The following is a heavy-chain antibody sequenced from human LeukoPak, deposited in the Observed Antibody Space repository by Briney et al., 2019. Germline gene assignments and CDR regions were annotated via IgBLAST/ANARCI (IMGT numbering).Heavy chain of an antibody. D-gene: IGHD4-17*01. Sequence: ASVKVSCKVSGNTLTELSMYWVRQAPGKGLEWMGGFDPADGKIIYAQRLQGRVIMTEDTSTDTAYMELSSLGSEDTAVYYCATLDGDGNYGFVGYWGQGTLVTASS. CDR1: GNTLTELS. CDR2: FDPADGKI. V-gene: IGHV1-24*01. CDR3: ATLDGDGNYGFVGY. J-gene: IGHJ4*02.